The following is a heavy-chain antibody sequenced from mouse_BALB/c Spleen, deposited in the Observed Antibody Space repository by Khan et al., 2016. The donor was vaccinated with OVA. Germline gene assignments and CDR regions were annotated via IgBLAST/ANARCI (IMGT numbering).Heavy chain of an antibody. CDR2: IDTENDDT. CDR1: GFNIKDYY. V-gene: IGHV14-1*02. CDR3: ARRDYGNYWFAY. D-gene: IGHD2-1*01. J-gene: IGHJ3*01. Sequence: VQLQQSGAELVRPGALVKLSCKASGFNIKDYYMNWVKQRPEQGLEWIGWIDTENDDTIYDPKFQGKASITADTSSNTAYLQLSSLTSEDTAVYYCARRDYGNYWFAYWGQGTLVTVSA.